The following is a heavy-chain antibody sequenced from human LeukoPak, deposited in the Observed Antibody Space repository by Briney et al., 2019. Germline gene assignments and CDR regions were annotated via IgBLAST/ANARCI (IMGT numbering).Heavy chain of an antibody. CDR2: ISSSSSTI. Sequence: GGSLRLSCAASGFTFSSYSMNWVRQAAGKGLEWVSYISSSSSTIYYADSVKGRFTISRDNAKNSLYLQMNSLRAEDTAVYYCAREFEDGYIKMGDAFDIWGQGTMVTVSS. CDR3: AREFEDGYIKMGDAFDI. J-gene: IGHJ3*02. V-gene: IGHV3-48*04. D-gene: IGHD5-24*01. CDR1: GFTFSSYS.